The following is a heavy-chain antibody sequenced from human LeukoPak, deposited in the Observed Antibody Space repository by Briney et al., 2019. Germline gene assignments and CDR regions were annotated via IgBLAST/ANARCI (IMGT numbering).Heavy chain of an antibody. CDR3: ARQESRNYYYEGLDY. CDR2: ISSSSSYI. V-gene: IGHV3-21*01. CDR1: GFIFSSYE. J-gene: IGHJ4*02. D-gene: IGHD3-22*01. Sequence: GGSLRLSCVASGFIFSSYEMIWVRQAPGKGLEWVSSISSSSSYIYYADSVKGRFTIDRDNSKNTVYLQMNSLRPDDTAIYFCARQESRNYYYEGLDYWGQGNLVTVSS.